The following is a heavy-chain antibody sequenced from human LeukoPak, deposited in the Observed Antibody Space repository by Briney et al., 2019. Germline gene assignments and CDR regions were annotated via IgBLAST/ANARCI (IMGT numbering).Heavy chain of an antibody. CDR1: RGSINNYY. V-gene: IGHV4-59*01. J-gene: IGHJ6*04. CDR3: ARDTHYYGMDV. Sequence: SETLSLTCTVSRGSINNYYWSWIRQPPGKGLEWIGYIYYSGNTNYNPSLKSRVTISVDTSKNQFSLKLSSVTAADTAVYYCARDTHYYGMDVWGRGTTVTVSS. CDR2: IYYSGNT.